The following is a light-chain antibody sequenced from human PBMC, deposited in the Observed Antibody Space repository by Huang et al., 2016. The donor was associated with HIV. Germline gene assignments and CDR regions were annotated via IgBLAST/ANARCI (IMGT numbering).Light chain of an antibody. J-gene: IGKJ1*01. CDR1: QSLVHSEVNTY. Sequence: DVVMTQSPLSLPVSCRSSQSLVHSEVNTYLNWFQQRPRQSPRRLIYKVSNRDSGVPDRFSGSGSGSDFTLKISRVEAEDVAIYYCMQGAHWPPSFGQGTKVEIK. V-gene: IGKV2-30*02. CDR2: KVS. CDR3: MQGAHWPPS.